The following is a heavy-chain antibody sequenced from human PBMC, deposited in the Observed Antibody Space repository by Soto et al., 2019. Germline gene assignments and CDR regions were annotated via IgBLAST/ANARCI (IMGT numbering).Heavy chain of an antibody. V-gene: IGHV4-34*01. CDR3: AREGYDILTGWEAGMDV. Sequence: QVQLQQWGAGLLKPSETLSLTCAVYGGSFSGYYWSWIRQPPGKGLEWIGEINHSGSTNYNPSLKSRVTISVDTSKNPFSLKLSSVTAADTAVYYCAREGYDILTGWEAGMDVWGQGTTVTVSS. CDR1: GGSFSGYY. CDR2: INHSGST. D-gene: IGHD3-9*01. J-gene: IGHJ6*02.